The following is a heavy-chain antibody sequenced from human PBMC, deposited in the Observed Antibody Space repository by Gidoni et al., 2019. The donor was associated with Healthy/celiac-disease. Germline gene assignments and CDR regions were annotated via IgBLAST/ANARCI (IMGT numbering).Heavy chain of an antibody. CDR1: GGTFSSYA. D-gene: IGHD3-22*01. V-gene: IGHV1-69*04. CDR3: ARAYYYDSSGYYGGVYWFDP. CDR2: IIPILGIA. J-gene: IGHJ5*02. Sequence: QVQLVQSGAEVKKPGSSVKVSCKASGGTFSSYAISWVRQAPGQGLEWRGRIIPILGIANYAQKFQGRVTITADKSTSTAYMELSSLRSEDTAVYYCARAYYYDSSGYYGGVYWFDPWGQGTLVTVSS.